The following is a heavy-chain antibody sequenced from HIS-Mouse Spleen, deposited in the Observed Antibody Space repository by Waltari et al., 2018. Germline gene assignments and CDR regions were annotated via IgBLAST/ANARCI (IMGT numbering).Heavy chain of an antibody. J-gene: IGHJ4*02. CDR2: ISGSGGST. D-gene: IGHD7-27*01. CDR1: GCTFSSYS. V-gene: IGHV3-23*01. CDR3: AKRRTNWGAYFDY. Sequence: EVQLLESGGGLVQPGGSLRLSWAASGCTFSSYSMSWFRRAPGKGLEWVSAISGSGGSTYYADSVKGRFTISRDNSKNTLYLQMNSLRAEDTAVYYCAKRRTNWGAYFDYWGQGTLVTVSS.